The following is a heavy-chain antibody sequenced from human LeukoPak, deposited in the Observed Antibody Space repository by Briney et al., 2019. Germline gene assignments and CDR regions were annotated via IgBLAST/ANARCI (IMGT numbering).Heavy chain of an antibody. J-gene: IGHJ4*02. Sequence: GGSLRLSCAASGLTFRSYGMHWVRQAPGEGMEWVAFISHDGRNKEYGDSVKGRFTISRDNSNNTLYLQMSSLRPEDSAMYFCATQSFYCTSTSCSRLRDYWGQGTLVAVSS. CDR3: ATQSFYCTSTSCSRLRDY. V-gene: IGHV3-30*03. CDR2: ISHDGRNK. CDR1: GLTFRSYG. D-gene: IGHD2-2*01.